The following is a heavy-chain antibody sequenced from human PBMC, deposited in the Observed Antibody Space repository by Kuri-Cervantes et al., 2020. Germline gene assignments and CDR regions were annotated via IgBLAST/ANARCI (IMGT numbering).Heavy chain of an antibody. J-gene: IGHJ4*02. V-gene: IGHV3-23*01. Sequence: GESLKISCVTSGFTFNTYWMNWVRQAPGKGLEWVSAISGSGGSTYYADSVKGRFTISRDNSKNTLYLQMNSLRAEDTAVYYCAKVLEQQLVLDYWGQGTLVTVSS. D-gene: IGHD6-13*01. CDR1: GFTFNTYW. CDR2: ISGSGGST. CDR3: AKVLEQQLVLDY.